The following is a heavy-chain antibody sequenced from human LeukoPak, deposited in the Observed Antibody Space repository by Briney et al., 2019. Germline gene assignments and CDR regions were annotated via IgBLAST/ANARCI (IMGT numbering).Heavy chain of an antibody. V-gene: IGHV3-23*01. Sequence: PGGSLRLSCAASGFTFSSYAMSWVRQAPGKGLEWVSAIIGSGGSTYYADSVKGRFTISRDNSKNTLYLQMNSRRAEDTAVYYCAKDPDSSGWYSHYFDYWGQGTLVTVSS. CDR1: GFTFSSYA. CDR2: IIGSGGST. D-gene: IGHD6-19*01. CDR3: AKDPDSSGWYSHYFDY. J-gene: IGHJ4*02.